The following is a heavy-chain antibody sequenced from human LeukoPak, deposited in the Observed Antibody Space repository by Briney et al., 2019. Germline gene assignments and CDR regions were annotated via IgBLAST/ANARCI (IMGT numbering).Heavy chain of an antibody. J-gene: IGHJ4*02. V-gene: IGHV3-74*01. CDR2: INTDGSST. Sequence: GGSLRLSCAASGFTFSSYWMYWVRQAPGKGLVWVSRINTDGSSTSYADSVKGRFSISRDNAKNTLDLQMNNLKTEDTAVYYCTTDRKWCTYNWGQGTLVTVSS. D-gene: IGHD2-8*02. CDR1: GFTFSSYW. CDR3: TTDRKWCTYN.